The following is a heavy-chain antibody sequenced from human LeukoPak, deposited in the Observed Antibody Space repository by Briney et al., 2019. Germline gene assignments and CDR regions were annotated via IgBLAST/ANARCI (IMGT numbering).Heavy chain of an antibody. J-gene: IGHJ4*02. D-gene: IGHD5-12*01. CDR2: INHSGST. V-gene: IGHV4-34*01. CDR1: GGSFSGYY. CDR3: ARGVDIVATIRDSSSWYEDY. Sequence: SETLSLTCAVYGGSFSGYYWSWIRQPPGKGLEWIGEINHSGSTNYNPSLKSRVTISVDTSKNQFSLKLSSVTAADTAVYYFARGVDIVATIRDSSSWYEDYWGQGTLVTVSS.